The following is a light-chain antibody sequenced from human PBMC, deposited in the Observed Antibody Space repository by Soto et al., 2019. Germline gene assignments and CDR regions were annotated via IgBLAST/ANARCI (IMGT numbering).Light chain of an antibody. V-gene: IGLV2-14*01. CDR2: EVS. CDR1: SSDVGGYNY. J-gene: IGLJ2*01. Sequence: QSALTQPASVSGSPGQSITISCTGTSSDVGGYNYVSWYQQHPGKAPKLMIYEVSNRPSGVSNRFSGSKSGNTASLTISGRQAEDEADYCCSSYTSSSTYVFGGGTKLTV. CDR3: SSYTSSSTYV.